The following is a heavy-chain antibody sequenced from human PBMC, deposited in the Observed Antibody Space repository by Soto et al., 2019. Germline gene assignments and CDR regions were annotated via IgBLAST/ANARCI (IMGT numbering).Heavy chain of an antibody. CDR1: GYTFTSYG. CDR2: ISAYNGNT. V-gene: IGHV1-18*01. J-gene: IGHJ5*02. D-gene: IGHD6-19*01. CDR3: ARDQEARGWYSYSPSHWFDP. Sequence: GASVKVSCKSSGYTFTSYGISWVRQAPGQGLEWMGWISAYNGNTNYAQKLQGRVTMTTDTSTSTAYMELRSLRSDDTAVYYCARDQEARGWYSYSPSHWFDPWGQGTLVTVSS.